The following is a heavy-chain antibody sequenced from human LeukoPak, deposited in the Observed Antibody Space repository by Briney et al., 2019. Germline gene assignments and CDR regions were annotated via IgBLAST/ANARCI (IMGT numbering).Heavy chain of an antibody. D-gene: IGHD3-9*01. Sequence: GASVKVSCKASGGTXSSYAISWVRQAPGQGLEWMGGIIPIFGTANYAQKFQGRVTITADESTSTAYMELSSLRSEDTAVYYCARDKRILTGYYTFDYWGQGTLVTVSS. V-gene: IGHV1-69*13. CDR1: GGTXSSYA. J-gene: IGHJ4*02. CDR2: IIPIFGTA. CDR3: ARDKRILTGYYTFDY.